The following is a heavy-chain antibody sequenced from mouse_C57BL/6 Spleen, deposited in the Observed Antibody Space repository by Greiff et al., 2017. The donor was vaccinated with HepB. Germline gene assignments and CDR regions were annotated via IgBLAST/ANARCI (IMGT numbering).Heavy chain of an antibody. V-gene: IGHV6-3*01. CDR1: GFTFSNYW. D-gene: IGHD1-1*01. Sequence: DVMLVESGGGLVQPGGSMKLSCVASGFTFSNYWMNWVRQSPEKGLEWVAQIRLKSDNYATHYAESVKGRFTISRADTKSIVYLRMNNLRAEDTGIYYCTVYSVGYCYADYWGQGTSVTVSS. J-gene: IGHJ4*01. CDR2: IRLKSDNYAT. CDR3: TVYSVGYCYADY.